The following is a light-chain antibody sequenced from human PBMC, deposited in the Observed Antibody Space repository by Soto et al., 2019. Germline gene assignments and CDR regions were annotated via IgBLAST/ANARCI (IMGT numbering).Light chain of an antibody. CDR1: QSVSSSY. Sequence: EIVLTQSPATLSLSPGERATLSCGASQSVSSSYLAWYQQKPGLAPRLLIYDASSRATGIPDRFSGIGSGTDFTLTIRRLEPEDFAVYYCQQYGSSPLPFGGGTKVEIK. J-gene: IGKJ4*01. CDR3: QQYGSSPLP. V-gene: IGKV3D-20*01. CDR2: DAS.